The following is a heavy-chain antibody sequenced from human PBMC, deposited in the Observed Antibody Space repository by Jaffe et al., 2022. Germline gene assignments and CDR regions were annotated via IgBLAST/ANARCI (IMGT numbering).Heavy chain of an antibody. CDR1: GGTFSSYA. Sequence: QVQLVQSGAEVKKPGSSVKVSCKASGGTFSSYAISWVRQAPGQGLEWMGGIIPIFGTANYAQKFQGRVTITADESTSTAYMELSSLRSEDTAVYYCARDLRAGCSGGSCYPNYYYYMDVWGKGTTVTVSS. CDR3: ARDLRAGCSGGSCYPNYYYYMDV. V-gene: IGHV1-69*01. D-gene: IGHD2-15*01. CDR2: IIPIFGTA. J-gene: IGHJ6*03.